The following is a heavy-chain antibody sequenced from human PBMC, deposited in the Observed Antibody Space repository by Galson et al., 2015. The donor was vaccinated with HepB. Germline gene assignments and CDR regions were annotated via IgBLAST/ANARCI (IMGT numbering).Heavy chain of an antibody. CDR2: IWYDGTNK. CDR1: GFTFSSYG. D-gene: IGHD3-10*01. J-gene: IGHJ6*02. CDR3: AKDGPKYYGSGSYYNEYYGMDV. V-gene: IGHV3-33*06. Sequence: SLRLSCAASGFTFSSYGMHWVRQAPAKGLEWVAIIWYDGTNKYYADSVKGRFLISRDNSKNTLYLQMNSLRAEDTAVYYCAKDGPKYYGSGSYYNEYYGMDVWGQGTTVTVSS.